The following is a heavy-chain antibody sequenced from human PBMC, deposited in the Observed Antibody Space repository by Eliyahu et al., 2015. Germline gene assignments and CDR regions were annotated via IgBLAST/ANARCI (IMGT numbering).Heavy chain of an antibody. Sequence: QVQLVQSGAEVKKPGASVKVSCKASGYTFTGYYMHWVRQAPGQGLEWMGRINPNSGGTNYAQKFQGRVTMTRDTSISTAYMELSRLRSDDTAVYYCASSMYSSGSYYYGMDVWGQGTTVTVSS. CDR1: GYTFTGYY. CDR2: INPNSGGT. V-gene: IGHV1-2*06. CDR3: ASSMYSSGSYYYGMDV. J-gene: IGHJ6*02. D-gene: IGHD6-19*01.